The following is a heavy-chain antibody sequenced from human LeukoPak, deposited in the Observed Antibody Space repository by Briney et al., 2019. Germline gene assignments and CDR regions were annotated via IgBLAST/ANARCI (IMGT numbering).Heavy chain of an antibody. CDR2: ISGSGGST. CDR1: GFTFSSYA. D-gene: IGHD3-16*01. J-gene: IGHJ5*02. CDR3: ARSRIMRIPRQNWFDP. Sequence: PGGSLRLSCAASGFTFSSYAMSWVRQAPGKGLEWVSAISGSGGSTYYADSVKGRFTISRDNSKNTLYLQMNSLRAEDTAVYYCARSRIMRIPRQNWFDPWGQGTLVTVSS. V-gene: IGHV3-23*01.